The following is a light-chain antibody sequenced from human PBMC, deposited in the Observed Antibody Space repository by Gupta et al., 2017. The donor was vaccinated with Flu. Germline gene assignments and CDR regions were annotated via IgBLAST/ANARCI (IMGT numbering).Light chain of an antibody. Sequence: DIQMTQSPSSLSASVGDRVTITCRASQSISSYLNWYQQKPGKAPKLLIYAASSLQSGVPSRFSGSGSGTDFTLTISRLQPEDFATYYCQQSDSTLWTFGQRTKVEIK. CDR1: QSISSY. V-gene: IGKV1-39*01. CDR3: QQSDSTLWT. J-gene: IGKJ1*01. CDR2: AAS.